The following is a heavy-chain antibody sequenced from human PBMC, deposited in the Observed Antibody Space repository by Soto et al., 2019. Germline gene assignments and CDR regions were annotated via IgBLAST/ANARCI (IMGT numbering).Heavy chain of an antibody. J-gene: IGHJ4*02. CDR2: IWYDGSNK. Sequence: QVQLVESGGGVVQPGRSLTLSCVASGFTFTSYGIHWVRQAPGKGLEWVAVIWYDGSNKYYGDSVKGRFSISRDNSKNTLSRQINSLRAEDTAVYYWARDRRFVEWLDYWGQETLVSVSS. CDR3: ARDRRFVEWLDY. CDR1: GFTFTSYG. V-gene: IGHV3-33*01. D-gene: IGHD3-3*01.